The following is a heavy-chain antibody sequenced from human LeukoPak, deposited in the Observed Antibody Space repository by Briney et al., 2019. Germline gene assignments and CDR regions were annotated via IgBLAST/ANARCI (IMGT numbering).Heavy chain of an antibody. CDR1: GFTVSTNY. Sequence: PGGSLRLSCAASGFTVSTNYMSWVRQAPGKGLEWVSVIYSGDTTFYADSVRGKFTISRDNSENTLYLQMNSLRAEDTAVYYCASILRSGSGYYFDYWGQGTLVTVSS. CDR2: IYSGDTT. CDR3: ASILRSGSGYYFDY. J-gene: IGHJ4*02. V-gene: IGHV3-66*01. D-gene: IGHD3-10*01.